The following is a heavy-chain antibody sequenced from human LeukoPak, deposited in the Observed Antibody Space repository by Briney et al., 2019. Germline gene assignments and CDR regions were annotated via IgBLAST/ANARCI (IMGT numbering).Heavy chain of an antibody. CDR3: SSGVRRSTDFDI. J-gene: IGHJ3*02. Sequence: GASVKVSCKASGYTFTSYDINWVRQATGQGLEWMGWMNPNSGNTGYAQKFQGRVTLTRNTSISTAYMELSSLRSEDTAVYYCSSGVRRSTDFDIWGQETMVTVSS. CDR1: GYTFTSYD. CDR2: MNPNSGNT. V-gene: IGHV1-8*01.